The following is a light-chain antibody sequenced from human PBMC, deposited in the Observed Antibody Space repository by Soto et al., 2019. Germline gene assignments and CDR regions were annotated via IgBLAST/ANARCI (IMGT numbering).Light chain of an antibody. J-gene: IGKJ1*01. Sequence: EIVMTQSPATLSVSPGERATLSCRASQSVSSNLAWYQQKPGQAPRLLIYGASTRATGIPARFSGSGSGTDFTLTISSLQSEDFAVYYCQQYNNGPGTFAKGP. CDR1: QSVSSN. CDR3: QQYNNGPGT. CDR2: GAS. V-gene: IGKV3-15*01.